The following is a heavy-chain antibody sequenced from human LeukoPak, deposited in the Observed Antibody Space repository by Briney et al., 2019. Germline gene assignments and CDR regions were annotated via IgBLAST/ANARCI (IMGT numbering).Heavy chain of an antibody. CDR1: GGSFSGYY. V-gene: IGHV4-34*01. D-gene: IGHD2-21*01. CDR3: ARLHIDKVDY. J-gene: IGHJ4*02. CDR2: INHSGST. Sequence: SSETLSLTCAVYGGSFSGYYWSWIRQPPGKGLEWIGEINHSGSTNYNPSLKSRVTISVDTSKNQFSLKLSSVTAADTAVYYCARLHIDKVDYWGQGTLVTVSS.